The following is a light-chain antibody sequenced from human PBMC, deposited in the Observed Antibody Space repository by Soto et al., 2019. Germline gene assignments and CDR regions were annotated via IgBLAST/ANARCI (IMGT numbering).Light chain of an antibody. Sequence: AIQMTQSPSSLSESVGDRVTITCRASQDIKNELGWYQQKPGKAPNVLIYAASTLLSGVPSRFSGAGSGTDFTLTISSLQPEDFATYYCLQDHNYPRTFGQGTRVEIK. CDR1: QDIKNE. CDR3: LQDHNYPRT. J-gene: IGKJ1*01. CDR2: AAS. V-gene: IGKV1-6*01.